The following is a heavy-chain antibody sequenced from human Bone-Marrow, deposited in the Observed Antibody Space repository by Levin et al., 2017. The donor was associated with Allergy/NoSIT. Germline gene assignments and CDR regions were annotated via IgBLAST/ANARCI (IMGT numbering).Heavy chain of an antibody. CDR1: GFTFSTYW. CDR3: EVTPRRDPFDY. CDR2: IRDDGGET. D-gene: IGHD2-21*02. J-gene: IGHJ4*02. V-gene: IGHV3-7*01. Sequence: GGSLRLSCAASGFTFSTYWMSWVRQAPGKGLEWVANIRDDGGETYYVDSVKGRFTISRDNAKNSLYLQMNSLRVEDTAVYFCEVTPRRDPFDYWGQGTLVTVSS.